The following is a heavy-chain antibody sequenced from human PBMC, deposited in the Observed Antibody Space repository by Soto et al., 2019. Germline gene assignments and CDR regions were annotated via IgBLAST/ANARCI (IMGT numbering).Heavy chain of an antibody. CDR2: ISRDGTNK. CDR1: GFTFSRYA. V-gene: IGHV3-30*04. CDR3: ACSRSGAVADSSDF. D-gene: IGHD3-10*02. J-gene: IGHJ4*02. Sequence: QPGGSLRLSCAASGFTFSRYAIHWVRQAPGKGLEWVAVISRDGTNKYYVDSVKGRFTISRDNSRNTLYLQMNSLRHEDAAVYYCACSRSGAVADSSDFWGQGTLVTVSS.